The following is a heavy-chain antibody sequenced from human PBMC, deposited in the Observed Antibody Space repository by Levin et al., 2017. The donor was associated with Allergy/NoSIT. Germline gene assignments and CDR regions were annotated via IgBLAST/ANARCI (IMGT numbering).Heavy chain of an antibody. CDR3: ARGRDAYKLGF. CDR2: IHPSGST. J-gene: IGHJ4*02. V-gene: IGHV4-31*03. CDR1: GGSVSSGVYY. D-gene: IGHD1-14*01. Sequence: NASETLSLTCTVSGGSVSSGVYYWGWIRQHPGKGLECIGYIHPSGSTNYNPSLNSRVTMSVDMSKNQISLKMISVTAADTAVYYCARGRDAYKLGFWGQGTLVTVSS.